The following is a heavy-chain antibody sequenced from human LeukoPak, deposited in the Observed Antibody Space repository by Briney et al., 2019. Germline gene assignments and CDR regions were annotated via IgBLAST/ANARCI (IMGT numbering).Heavy chain of an antibody. J-gene: IGHJ4*02. D-gene: IGHD2-8*01. V-gene: IGHV4-59*08. CDR1: DGSISSYF. CDR2: IYYTGMS. CDR3: ARHGRMVIMSKFSTGIDQ. Sequence: PSETLSLTCTVPDGSISSYFWSWIRQPPGKGLEWIGYIYYTGMSNSKPSLKSRVTTSMDTSKNQFSLQLSSVTAADTAIYYCARHGRMVIMSKFSTGIDQWGQGTLVTVSS.